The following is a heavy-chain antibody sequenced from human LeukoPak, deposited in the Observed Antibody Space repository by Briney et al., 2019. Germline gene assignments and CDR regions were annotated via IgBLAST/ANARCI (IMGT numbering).Heavy chain of an antibody. CDR3: ARRKYYDSSGYMDY. CDR1: GYTFTSYG. CDR2: ISAYNGNT. J-gene: IGHJ4*02. D-gene: IGHD3-22*01. Sequence: VASVKVSCKASGYTFTSYGISWVRQAPGQGLEWMGWISAYNGNTNYAQKLQGRVTMTTDISTSTAYMELRSLRSDDTAVYYCARRKYYDSSGYMDYWGQGTLVTVSS. V-gene: IGHV1-18*01.